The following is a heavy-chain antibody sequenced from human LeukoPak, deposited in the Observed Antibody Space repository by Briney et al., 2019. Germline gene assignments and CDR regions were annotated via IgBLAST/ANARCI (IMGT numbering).Heavy chain of an antibody. J-gene: IGHJ4*02. V-gene: IGHV1-8*01. D-gene: IGHD3-10*01. CDR3: TRGRGGTIVRGYMDY. CDR1: GYTFINYD. CDR2: MNSNSGNT. Sequence: VASVKVSCKASGYTFINYDIMWVRQATGQGLEWMGWMNSNSGNTGYAQKFQGRVTMTRDTSMSTAYMEQSSLRFEDTAVYYCTRGRGGTIVRGYMDYWGQGTLVTVSS.